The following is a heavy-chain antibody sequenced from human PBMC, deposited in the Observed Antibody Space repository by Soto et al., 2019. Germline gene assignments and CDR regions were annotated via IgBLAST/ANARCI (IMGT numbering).Heavy chain of an antibody. Sequence: TSETLSLTCTVSGGSISSGGYYWSWIRQHPGKGLEWIGYIYYSGSTYYNPSLKSRVTISVDTSKNQFSLKLSSVTAADTAVYYCARLIPAQYCSSTSCYSGTGPWFDPWGQGTLVTVSS. CDR2: IYYSGST. V-gene: IGHV4-31*03. D-gene: IGHD2-2*01. CDR1: GGSISSGGYY. J-gene: IGHJ5*02. CDR3: ARLIPAQYCSSTSCYSGTGPWFDP.